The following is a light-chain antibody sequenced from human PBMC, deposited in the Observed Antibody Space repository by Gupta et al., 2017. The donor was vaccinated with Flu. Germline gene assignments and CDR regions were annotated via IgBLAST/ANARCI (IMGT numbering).Light chain of an antibody. Sequence: QRVTISCSGSTSNIGSNTVNWFQHLPGTAPKLLIFANDQRPSGVPDRFSGSKSGTSASLAISGLQSEDEADYYCASWDDSLNGIFGGGTQLTVL. J-gene: IGLJ2*01. CDR3: ASWDDSLNGI. V-gene: IGLV1-44*01. CDR1: TSNIGSNT. CDR2: AND.